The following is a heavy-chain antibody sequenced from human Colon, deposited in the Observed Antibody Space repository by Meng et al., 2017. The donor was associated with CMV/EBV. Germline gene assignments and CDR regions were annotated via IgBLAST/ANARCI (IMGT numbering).Heavy chain of an antibody. D-gene: IGHD2-2*01. CDR1: GYSISSGYY. CDR2: IYHSGST. CDR3: ARDLQGQLPYYYYGMDV. Sequence: SETLSLTCTVSGYSISSGYYWGWIRQPPGKGLEWIGSIYHSGSTYYNPSLKSRVTISVDTSKNQFSLKLSSVTAADTAVYYCARDLQGQLPYYYYGMDVWGQGTTVTSP. J-gene: IGHJ6*02. V-gene: IGHV4-38-2*02.